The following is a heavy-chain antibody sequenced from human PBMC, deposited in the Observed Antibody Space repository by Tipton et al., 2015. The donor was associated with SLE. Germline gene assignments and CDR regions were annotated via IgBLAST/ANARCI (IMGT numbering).Heavy chain of an antibody. Sequence: LRLSCTVSGGSISGSNYYWDWIRQPPGKGPEWIGRITNNGNTYYIPSLQSRVTMSVDTSKNHFSLKLSSVTAADTAVYYCARDPPSSYYYGMDVWGQGTTVTVSS. CDR2: ITNNGNT. V-gene: IGHV4-39*02. CDR3: ARDPPSSYYYGMDV. CDR1: GGSISGSNYY. J-gene: IGHJ6*02. D-gene: IGHD3-16*01.